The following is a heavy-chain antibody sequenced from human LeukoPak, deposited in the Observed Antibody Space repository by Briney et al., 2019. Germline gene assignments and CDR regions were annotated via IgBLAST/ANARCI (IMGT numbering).Heavy chain of an antibody. CDR2: ISGSGGST. D-gene: IGHD4-17*01. J-gene: IGHJ4*02. Sequence: GGSLRLSCATSGFTFNTYAMSWVRQAPGKGLEWVSVISGSGGSTYYADSVKDRFTISRDNSKNTLYLQMNSLRAEDTAVYYCAKGAGATVTTVGDYWGQGTLVTVSS. CDR3: AKGAGATVTTVGDY. CDR1: GFTFNTYA. V-gene: IGHV3-23*01.